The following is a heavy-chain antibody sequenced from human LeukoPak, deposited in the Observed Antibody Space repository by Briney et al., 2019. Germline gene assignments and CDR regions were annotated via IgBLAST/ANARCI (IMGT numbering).Heavy chain of an antibody. CDR1: GFTFDNYA. J-gene: IGHJ4*02. CDR2: ISRSGGST. Sequence: SGGSLRLSCAAAGFTFDNYAMTWVRQASGKGLERVSAISRSGGSTYYADSVKGRFTISKDNSNTTLYLQMNNLRAEDTAIYYFAKDERWLQFENWGQGTLVTVSS. V-gene: IGHV3-23*01. CDR3: AKDERWLQFEN. D-gene: IGHD5-24*01.